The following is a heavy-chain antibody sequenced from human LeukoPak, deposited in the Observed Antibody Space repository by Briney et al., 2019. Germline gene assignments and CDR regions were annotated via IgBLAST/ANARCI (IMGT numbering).Heavy chain of an antibody. CDR2: IKQDGSEK. CDR3: ARDPYDYYDSSGSFDY. D-gene: IGHD3-22*01. J-gene: IGHJ4*02. V-gene: IGHV3-7*01. Sequence: GGSLRLSCAASGFTFSSYWMSWVRQAPGKGLEWVANIKQDGSEKYYVDSVKGRFTISRDNAKNSLYLQMNSLRAEDTAVYYCARDPYDYYDSSGSFDYRGQGTLVTVSS. CDR1: GFTFSSYW.